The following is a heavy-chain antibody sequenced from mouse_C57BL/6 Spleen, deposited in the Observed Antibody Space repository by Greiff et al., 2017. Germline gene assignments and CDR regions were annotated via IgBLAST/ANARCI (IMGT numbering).Heavy chain of an antibody. Sequence: VKLMESGAELVKPGASVKISCKASGYAFSSYWMNWVKQRPGRGLEWIGQIYPGDGDTNYNGKFKGKATLTADKTSSTAYMQLSSLTSEDSAVYFCARRETNAMDYRGQGTSVTVSA. J-gene: IGHJ4*01. V-gene: IGHV1-80*01. CDR1: GYAFSSYW. CDR2: IYPGDGDT. CDR3: ARRETNAMDY.